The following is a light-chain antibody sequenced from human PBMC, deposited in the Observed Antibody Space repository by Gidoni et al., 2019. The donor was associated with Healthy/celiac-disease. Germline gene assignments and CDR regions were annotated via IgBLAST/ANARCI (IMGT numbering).Light chain of an antibody. CDR2: YAS. V-gene: IGKV6-21*01. CDR1: QSIGRS. Sequence: EIVLTQSPDFQSVTPKEKVTITCRASQSIGRSLHWYQQKPDQSPKLLIKYASQSFAGVPSRFSGSGSGTDFTLTSNSLEAEDAATDYCHQSSNLPWTFGQXTKVEIK. J-gene: IGKJ1*01. CDR3: HQSSNLPWT.